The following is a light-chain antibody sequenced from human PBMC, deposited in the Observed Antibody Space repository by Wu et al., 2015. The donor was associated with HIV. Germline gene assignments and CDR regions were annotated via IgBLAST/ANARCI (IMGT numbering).Light chain of an antibody. CDR1: QSVSSY. V-gene: IGKV3-15*01. J-gene: IGKJ2*03. CDR2: GAS. CDR3: QQYNNWPPYS. Sequence: EIVLTQSPATLSVSPGEGVTLSCRASQSVSSYLAWYQQTPGQAPRLLIYGASTRATGVPARFSGSGSGTQFTLTITNVQSADSAVYYCQQYNNWPPYSFGQGTKLE.